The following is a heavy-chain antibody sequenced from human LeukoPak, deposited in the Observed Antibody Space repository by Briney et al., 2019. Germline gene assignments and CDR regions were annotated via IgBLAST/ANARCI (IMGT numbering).Heavy chain of an antibody. V-gene: IGHV3-23*01. J-gene: IGHJ4*02. Sequence: EGSLRLSCAAPGFTFSSYAMSWVRQAPGKGLEWVSAISGSGSSTNYADSVKGRFTISRDNSKNTLYLQMNSVTAEHTAVYYCAKGGSTMVNYLILDYWGQGTLVTVSS. CDR2: ISGSGSST. D-gene: IGHD3-10*01. CDR3: AKGGSTMVNYLILDY. CDR1: GFTFSSYA.